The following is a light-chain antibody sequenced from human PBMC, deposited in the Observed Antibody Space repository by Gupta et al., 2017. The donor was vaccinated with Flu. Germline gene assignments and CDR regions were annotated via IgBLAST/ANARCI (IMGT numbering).Light chain of an antibody. V-gene: IGLV2-14*03. J-gene: IGLJ2*01. Sequence: HSAVTQSAAVSGSPGQSLPIPYSETSSDIGSYNYVSWYQHHTGQAPKLLIYGVTNRPSGVSNRFSASKSGDTASLTISGLPAEDEADYYCSSGRSINTFVFGGGTKLTVL. CDR3: SSGRSINTFV. CDR1: SSDIGSYNY. CDR2: GVT.